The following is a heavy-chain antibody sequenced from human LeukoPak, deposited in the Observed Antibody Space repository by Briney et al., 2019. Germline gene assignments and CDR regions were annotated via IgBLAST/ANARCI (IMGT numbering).Heavy chain of an antibody. V-gene: IGHV4-30-2*01. D-gene: IGHD3-3*01. CDR3: ARGGHDFWSGSFWIDY. J-gene: IGHJ4*02. Sequence: PSQTLSLTCAVSGGSISSGGYSWSWIRQPPGKGLEWIGYIYHSGSTYYNPSLKSRVTISVDTSKNQFSLKLSSVTAADTAVYYCARGGHDFWSGSFWIDYWGQGTLVTVSS. CDR1: GGSISSGGYS. CDR2: IYHSGST.